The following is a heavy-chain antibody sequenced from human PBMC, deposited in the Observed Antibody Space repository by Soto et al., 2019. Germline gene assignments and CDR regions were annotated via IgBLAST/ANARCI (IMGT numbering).Heavy chain of an antibody. CDR2: INPNSGGT. D-gene: IGHD6-13*01. J-gene: IGHJ6*02. V-gene: IGHV1-2*02. CDR1: GYTFTGYY. CDR3: ARGPGERQQYYYYGMDV. Sequence: GASVKVSCKASGYTFTGYYMHWVRQAPGQGLEWMGWINPNSGGTNYAQKFQGRVTMTRDTSISTAYMELSRLRSDDTAVYYCARGPGERQQYYYYGMDVWGQGTTVTVSS.